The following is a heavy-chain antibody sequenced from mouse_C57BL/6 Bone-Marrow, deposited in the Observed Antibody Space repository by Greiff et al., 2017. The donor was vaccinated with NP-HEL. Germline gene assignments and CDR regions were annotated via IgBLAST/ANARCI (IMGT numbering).Heavy chain of an antibody. CDR3: AREYGSSPFAY. V-gene: IGHV1-81*01. CDR1: GYTFTSYG. Sequence: QVQLQQSGAELARPGASVKLSCKASGYTFTSYGISWVKQRTGQGLEWIGEIYPRSGNTYYNEKFKGEATLTADKSSSTAYMELRSLTSEDSAVYFCAREYGSSPFAYWGQGTLVTVSA. D-gene: IGHD1-1*01. J-gene: IGHJ3*01. CDR2: IYPRSGNT.